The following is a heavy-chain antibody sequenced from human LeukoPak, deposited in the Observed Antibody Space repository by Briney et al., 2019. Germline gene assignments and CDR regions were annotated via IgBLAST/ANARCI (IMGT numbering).Heavy chain of an antibody. J-gene: IGHJ4*02. V-gene: IGHV1-18*01. CDR1: GYTFTSFG. D-gene: IGHD4-17*01. CDR3: ATVTLDYGDYGFDH. CDR2: ISAYNGNT. Sequence: GASVKVSCKASGYTFTSFGISWVRQAPGQGLEWMGWISAYNGNTNYTQKLQGRVTMTTDTSTSTAYMELRSLRSEDTAVYYCATVTLDYGDYGFDHWGQGTLVTVSS.